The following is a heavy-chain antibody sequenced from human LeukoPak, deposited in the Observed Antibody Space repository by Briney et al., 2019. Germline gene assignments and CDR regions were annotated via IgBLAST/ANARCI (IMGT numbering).Heavy chain of an antibody. CDR1: GFSLSTSGMC. V-gene: IGHV2-70*11. CDR2: IDWDDDK. D-gene: IGHD4-11*01. Sequence: SGPTLVKPTQTLTLTCTFFGFSLSTSGMCVSWIRQPPGKALEWLARIDWDDDKYYSTSLKTRLTISKDTSKNQVVLTMTNMDPVDTATYYCARVSRGNYGMYYFDYWGQGTLVTVSS. J-gene: IGHJ4*02. CDR3: ARVSRGNYGMYYFDY.